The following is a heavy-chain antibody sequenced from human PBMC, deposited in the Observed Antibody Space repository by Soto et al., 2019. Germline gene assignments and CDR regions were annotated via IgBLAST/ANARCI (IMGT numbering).Heavy chain of an antibody. J-gene: IGHJ6*03. CDR2: IYYSGST. V-gene: IGHV4-39*01. CDR3: ARLITGTSPLYYYYMDV. CDR1: GGSISSSSYY. D-gene: IGHD1-7*01. Sequence: SETLSLTCTVSGGSISSSSYYWGWIRQPPGKGLEWIGSIYYSGSTYYNPSLKSRVTISVDTSKNQFSLKLSSVTAADTAVYYCARLITGTSPLYYYYMDVWGKGTTVTVSS.